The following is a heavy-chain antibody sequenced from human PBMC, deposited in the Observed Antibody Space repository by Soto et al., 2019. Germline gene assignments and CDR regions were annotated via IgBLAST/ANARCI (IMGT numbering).Heavy chain of an antibody. Sequence: GSLRLSCAASGFTFSSYAMSWVRQAPGKGLEWVSAISGSGVSTYYADSVKGRFTISRDNSKNTLYLQMNSLRAEDTAVYYCAKSPGMYYYDSSGYHHYDYWGQGTLVTVSS. CDR1: GFTFSSYA. J-gene: IGHJ4*02. CDR3: AKSPGMYYYDSSGYHHYDY. CDR2: ISGSGVST. D-gene: IGHD3-22*01. V-gene: IGHV3-23*01.